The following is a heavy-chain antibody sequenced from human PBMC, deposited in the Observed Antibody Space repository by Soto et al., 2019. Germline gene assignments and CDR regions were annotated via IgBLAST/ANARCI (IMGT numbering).Heavy chain of an antibody. V-gene: IGHV3-13*01. Sequence: GGSLRLSCAASGFTFSSYDMHWVRQATGKGLEWVSAIGTAGDTYYPGSVKGRFTISRENAKNSLYLQMNSLRAGDTAVYYCARVGHRSSGFDYWGQGTLVTVSS. J-gene: IGHJ4*02. CDR3: ARVGHRSSGFDY. D-gene: IGHD6-19*01. CDR1: GFTFSSYD. CDR2: IGTAGDT.